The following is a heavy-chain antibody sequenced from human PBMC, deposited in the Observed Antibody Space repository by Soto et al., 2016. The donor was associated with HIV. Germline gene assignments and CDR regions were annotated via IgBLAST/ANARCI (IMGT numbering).Heavy chain of an antibody. CDR1: GFTFSNAW. D-gene: IGHD2-21*02. Sequence: EVQLVESGGGLVKPGGSLRLSCAASGFTFSNAWMSWVCQAPGKGLEWVGRIKSKTDGGTTDYAAPVKGRFTISRDDSKNTLYLQMNSLKTEDTAVYYCTTSFWAYCGGDCYPDYWGQGTLVTVSS. V-gene: IGHV3-15*01. CDR3: TTSFWAYCGGDCYPDY. J-gene: IGHJ4*02. CDR2: IKSKTDGGTT.